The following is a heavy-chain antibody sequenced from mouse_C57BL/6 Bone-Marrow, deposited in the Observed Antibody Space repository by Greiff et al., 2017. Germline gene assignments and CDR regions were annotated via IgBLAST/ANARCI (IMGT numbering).Heavy chain of an antibody. CDR3: ARDQLTGRVLDY. CDR2: ISDGGSYT. J-gene: IGHJ2*01. CDR1: GFTFSSYA. V-gene: IGHV5-4*01. D-gene: IGHD4-1*01. Sequence: EVKLQESGGGLVKPGGSLKLSCAASGFTFSSYAMSWVRQTPEKRLEWVATISDGGSYTYYPDNVKGRFTISRDNAKNNLYLQMSHLKSEDTAMYYCARDQLTGRVLDYWGQGTTLTVSS.